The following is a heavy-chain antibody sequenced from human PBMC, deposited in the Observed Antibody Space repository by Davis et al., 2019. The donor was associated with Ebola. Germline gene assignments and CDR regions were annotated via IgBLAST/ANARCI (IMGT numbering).Heavy chain of an antibody. CDR3: AKATRSAAGIWYYYYGMDV. D-gene: IGHD6-13*01. CDR2: IRSKANSYAT. CDR1: GFTFSGSA. Sequence: GESLKIFCAASGFTFSGSAMHWVRQASGKGLEWVGRIRSKANSYATAYAASVKGRFTISRDDSKNTLYLQMNSLRAEDTAVYYCAKATRSAAGIWYYYYGMDVWGQGTTVTVSS. J-gene: IGHJ6*02. V-gene: IGHV3-73*01.